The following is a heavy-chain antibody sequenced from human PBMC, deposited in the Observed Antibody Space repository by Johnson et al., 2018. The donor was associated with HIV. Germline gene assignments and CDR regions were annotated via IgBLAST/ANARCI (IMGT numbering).Heavy chain of an antibody. Sequence: VQLVESGGGVVQPGGSLRLSCAASGFTVSDNYMTWVRQAPGKGLEWVSGIGWNSDNIDYADSVKGRFTISRDNSKNSLYLQMNSLRTEDTAVYYCARDRGGSGYSGYLGDAFDIWGQGTMVTVSS. V-gene: IGHV3-66*03. CDR1: GFTVSDNY. J-gene: IGHJ3*02. CDR2: IGWNSDNI. D-gene: IGHD5-12*01. CDR3: ARDRGGSGYSGYLGDAFDI.